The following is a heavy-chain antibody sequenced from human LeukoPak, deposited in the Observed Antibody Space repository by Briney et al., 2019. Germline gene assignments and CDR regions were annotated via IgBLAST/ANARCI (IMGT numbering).Heavy chain of an antibody. CDR3: ARQAVLQPHFDY. CDR2: IYSGGSI. V-gene: IGHV3-53*01. CDR1: GLIVSSNY. D-gene: IGHD4-11*01. Sequence: GGSLRLSCAASGLIVSSNYMTWVRQAPGKGLEWVSVIYSGGSIYYADSVKGRFTISRDNSRNTLYLQMNSLRAEDTAVYYCARQAVLQPHFDYWGQGTLVTVSS. J-gene: IGHJ4*02.